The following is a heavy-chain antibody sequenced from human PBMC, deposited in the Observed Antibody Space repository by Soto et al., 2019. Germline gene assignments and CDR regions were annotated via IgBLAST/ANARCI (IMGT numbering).Heavy chain of an antibody. CDR1: GYTFTSYD. CDR3: ARARAAAGSNWFDP. CDR2: MNPNSGNT. V-gene: IGHV1-8*01. J-gene: IGHJ5*02. D-gene: IGHD6-13*01. Sequence: QVQLVQSGAEVKKPGASVKVSCKASGYTFTSYDINWVRQATGQGLEWMGWMNPNSGNTGYAQKFQGRVTMTRNTSISTAYMVLSSLRSEDTAVYYCARARAAAGSNWFDPWGQGTLVTVSS.